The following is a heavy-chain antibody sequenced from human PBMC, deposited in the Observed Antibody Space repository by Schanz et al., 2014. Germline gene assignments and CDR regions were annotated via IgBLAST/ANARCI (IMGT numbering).Heavy chain of an antibody. Sequence: EVQLVASGGGLVQPGGSLRLSCAASGFAVDNYYMSCVRQAPGRGLEWVSSISSRSSHIYYADSVKGRFTMSRDNAKNSVFLQMNSLRAEDTAVYYCVRDSFFAFDYWGQGTLVTVSS. CDR3: VRDSFFAFDY. CDR1: GFAVDNYY. V-gene: IGHV3-21*01. D-gene: IGHD3-3*01. CDR2: ISSRSSHI. J-gene: IGHJ4*02.